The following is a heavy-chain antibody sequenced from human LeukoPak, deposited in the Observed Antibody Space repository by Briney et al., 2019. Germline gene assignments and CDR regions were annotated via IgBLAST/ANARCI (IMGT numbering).Heavy chain of an antibody. J-gene: IGHJ4*02. Sequence: PGGSLRLSCAASGFTFSSYSLNWVRQAPGKGLEWVSAISGSGGSTYYADSVKGRFTISRDNSKNTLYLQMNSLRAEDTAVYYCAKSSRAVATIGFDYWGQGTLVTVSS. CDR2: ISGSGGST. CDR3: AKSSRAVATIGFDY. CDR1: GFTFSSYS. D-gene: IGHD5-24*01. V-gene: IGHV3-23*01.